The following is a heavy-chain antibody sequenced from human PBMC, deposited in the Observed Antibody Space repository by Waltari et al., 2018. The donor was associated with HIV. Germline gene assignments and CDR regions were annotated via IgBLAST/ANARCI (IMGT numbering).Heavy chain of an antibody. J-gene: IGHJ6*02. CDR1: GATFSSYA. Sequence: QVQLVQSGAEVKKPGSSVKVSCKASGATFSSYAISWVRQAPGQGLEWMGGISPVLGTTNYAQKFQGRVTITADESTSTAYMELSSLRSEDTAVYYCASPISPGGMYYYGMDVWGQGTTVTVSS. D-gene: IGHD3-16*01. V-gene: IGHV1-69*12. CDR3: ASPISPGGMYYYGMDV. CDR2: ISPVLGTT.